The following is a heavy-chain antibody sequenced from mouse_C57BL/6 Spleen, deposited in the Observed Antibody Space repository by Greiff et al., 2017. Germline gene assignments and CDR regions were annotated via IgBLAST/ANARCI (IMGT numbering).Heavy chain of an antibody. V-gene: IGHV1-82*01. CDR1: GYAFSSSW. CDR2: IYPGDGDT. CDR3: ARSQVEDARDY. Sequence: VQLQESGPELVKPGASVKISCKASGYAFSSSWMNWVKQRPGKGLEWIGQIYPGDGDTNYNGKFKGKATLTADKSSSTAYMQLSSLTSEDSAVYFCARSQVEDARDYWGQGTSVTVSS. D-gene: IGHD3-2*02. J-gene: IGHJ4*01.